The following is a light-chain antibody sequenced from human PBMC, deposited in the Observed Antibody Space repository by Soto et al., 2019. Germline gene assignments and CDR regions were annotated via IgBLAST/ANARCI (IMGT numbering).Light chain of an antibody. CDR2: DAS. V-gene: IGKV1-5*01. Sequence: DIQMTQSPSTLSAFVGDRVTITCRASESISSWLAWYQQKPGKAPNLLIYDASSLESGVPSRFSGSGSGTEISLIISSLQPDDFATYYCQQYNSFPYTFGQGTKLEIK. CDR3: QQYNSFPYT. J-gene: IGKJ2*01. CDR1: ESISSW.